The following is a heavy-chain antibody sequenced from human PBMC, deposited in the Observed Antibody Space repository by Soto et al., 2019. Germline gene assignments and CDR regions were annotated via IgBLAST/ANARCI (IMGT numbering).Heavy chain of an antibody. CDR3: AKEGRGYSYGYDS. CDR1: GFTFSSHA. V-gene: IGHV3-23*01. CDR2: ISGSGGST. D-gene: IGHD5-18*01. J-gene: IGHJ5*01. Sequence: GGSLRLSCAASGFTFSSHAMSWVRQAPGKGLEWVLDISGSGGSTYYADSVKGRFTISRDNSKNTVYLQMNSLRVEDTAVYYCAKEGRGYSYGYDSWGQGTLVTVSS.